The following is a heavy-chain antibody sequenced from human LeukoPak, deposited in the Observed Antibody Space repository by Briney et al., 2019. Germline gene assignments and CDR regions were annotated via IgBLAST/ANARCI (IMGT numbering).Heavy chain of an antibody. CDR2: ISAYNGNT. CDR3: ARDQTYSSGWYSVY. Sequence: ASVKVSFKASGYTFTSCGISWVRQAPGQGLEWMGWISAYNGNTNYVQKLQGRVTMTTDTSTSTAYMELRSLRSDDTTVYYCARDQTYSSGWYSVYWGQGTLVTVSS. J-gene: IGHJ4*02. D-gene: IGHD6-19*01. CDR1: GYTFTSCG. V-gene: IGHV1-18*01.